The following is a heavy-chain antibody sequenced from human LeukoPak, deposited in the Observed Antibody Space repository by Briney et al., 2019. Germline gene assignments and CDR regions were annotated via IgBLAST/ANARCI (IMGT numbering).Heavy chain of an antibody. CDR1: GGSINSGGSS. CDR2: IYYSGST. CDR3: ARESGPPRHFDY. Sequence: SETLSLTCAVSGGSINSGGSSWSWIRQPPGKGLEWIGYIYYSGSTNYNPSLKSRVTISVDTSKNQFSLKLSSVTAADTAVYYCARESGPPRHFDYWGQGTLVTVSS. J-gene: IGHJ4*02. V-gene: IGHV4-61*08. D-gene: IGHD1-14*01.